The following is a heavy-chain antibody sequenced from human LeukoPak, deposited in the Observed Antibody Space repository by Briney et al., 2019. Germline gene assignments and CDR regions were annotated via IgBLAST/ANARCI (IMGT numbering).Heavy chain of an antibody. J-gene: IGHJ6*02. Sequence: GGSLRLSCAASGFTVSGNYMSWVRQAPGRGLEWVSVIYSGGSTYYSDSVKGRFTISRDNPKNTLYLQMNSLRAEDTAVYYCARDRPRAVWGQGTTVTVSS. CDR3: ARDRPRAV. CDR2: IYSGGST. V-gene: IGHV3-53*01. CDR1: GFTVSGNY.